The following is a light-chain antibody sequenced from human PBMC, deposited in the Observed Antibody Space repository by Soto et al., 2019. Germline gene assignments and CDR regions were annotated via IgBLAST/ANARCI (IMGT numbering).Light chain of an antibody. J-gene: IGLJ3*02. V-gene: IGLV1-40*01. CDR1: YPNIGAGYE. Sequence: QSVLTQPPSVSGAPGQRVTISSTGIYPNIGAGYEVHWYQQIPGTAPKLLISGHNNRPSGVPDRFFGSKSGTSASLTIIGLQAEDEADYYCQSYDSSLSGSGVFGGGTKLTVL. CDR3: QSYDSSLSGSGV. CDR2: GHN.